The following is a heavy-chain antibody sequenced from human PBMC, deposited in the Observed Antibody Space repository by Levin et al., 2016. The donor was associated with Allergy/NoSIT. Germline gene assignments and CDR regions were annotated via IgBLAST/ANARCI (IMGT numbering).Heavy chain of an antibody. J-gene: IGHJ5*02. CDR3: ARASSILLLNIRIAGAFDP. V-gene: IGHV4-59*01. CDR2: IYYTGST. CDR1: GGSISSYF. Sequence: SETLSLTCTVSGGSISSYFWSWIRQPPGKGLEWIGYIYYTGSTNYNPSLQSRVTISVDTSKNQFSLRLSSVTAADTAVYYCARASSILLLNIRIAGAFDPWGQGALVTVSS. D-gene: IGHD2-15*01.